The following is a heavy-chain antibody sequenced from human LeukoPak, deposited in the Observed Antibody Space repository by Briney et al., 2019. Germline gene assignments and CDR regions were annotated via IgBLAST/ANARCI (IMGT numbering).Heavy chain of an antibody. V-gene: IGHV1-24*01. CDR3: ALRGFWSGPFYYYYYMDV. Sequence: ASVKVSCKVSGYTLTELSMHWVRQAPGKGLEWMGGFDPEDGETIYAQKFQGRVTMTEDTSTDTAYMELSSLRSEDTAVYYCALRGFWSGPFYYYYYMDVWGKGTTVTVSS. J-gene: IGHJ6*03. CDR2: FDPEDGET. CDR1: GYTLTELS. D-gene: IGHD3-3*01.